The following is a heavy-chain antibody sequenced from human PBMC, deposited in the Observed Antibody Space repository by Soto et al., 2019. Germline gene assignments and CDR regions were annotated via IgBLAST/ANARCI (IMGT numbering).Heavy chain of an antibody. CDR3: AREGSGYYSDAFDI. CDR1: GFTFSSYE. CDR2: ISSSGSTI. V-gene: IGHV3-48*03. J-gene: IGHJ3*02. Sequence: PGGSLRLSCAASGFTFSSYEMNWVRQAPGKGLEWVSYISSSGSTIYYADSAKGRFTISRDNAKNSLYLQMNSLRAEDTAVYYCAREGSGYYSDAFDIWGQGTMVTVSS. D-gene: IGHD3-22*01.